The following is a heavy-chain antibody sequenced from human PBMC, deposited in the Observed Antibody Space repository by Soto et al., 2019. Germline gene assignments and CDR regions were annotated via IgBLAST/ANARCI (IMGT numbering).Heavy chain of an antibody. CDR1: GFTFSSYW. J-gene: IGHJ6*02. CDR3: ARRKGIAARIPYSYYYGMDV. D-gene: IGHD6-6*01. CDR2: IKQDGSEK. V-gene: IGHV3-7*05. Sequence: GGSLRLSCAASGFTFSSYWMSWVRQAPGKGLEWVANIKQDGSEKYYVESVKGRFTISRDNAKNSLYLQMNSLRAEDTAVYYCARRKGIAARIPYSYYYGMDVWGQGTTVTVSS.